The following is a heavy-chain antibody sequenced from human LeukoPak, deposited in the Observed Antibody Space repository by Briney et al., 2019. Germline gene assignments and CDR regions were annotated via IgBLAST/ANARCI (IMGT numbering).Heavy chain of an antibody. D-gene: IGHD3-16*01. Sequence: GGSLRLSCAASGFTFSSYSMNWVRQAPGKGLEWVSSISSSGSYIFHADSVKGRFSISRDDAKNSLYLQMNSLRAEDTAVYYCARDSTLSNYWGQGTLVTVSS. J-gene: IGHJ4*02. CDR3: ARDSTLSNY. V-gene: IGHV3-21*01. CDR2: ISSSGSYI. CDR1: GFTFSSYS.